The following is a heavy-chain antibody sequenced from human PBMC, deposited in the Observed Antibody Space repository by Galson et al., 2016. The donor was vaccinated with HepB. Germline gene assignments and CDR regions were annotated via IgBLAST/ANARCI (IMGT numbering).Heavy chain of an antibody. CDR1: GFTFSSYY. V-gene: IGHV3-74*01. CDR2: INRDESST. CDR3: ARDPSYYSGMDV. Sequence: SLRLSCAASGFTFSSYYMHWVRQAPGKGLVWVSRINRDESSTSYADYVKGRFTISRDNAKNTLYLQMHSLRAEDAAVYYCARDPSYYSGMDVWGQGTRVTVAS. J-gene: IGHJ6*02.